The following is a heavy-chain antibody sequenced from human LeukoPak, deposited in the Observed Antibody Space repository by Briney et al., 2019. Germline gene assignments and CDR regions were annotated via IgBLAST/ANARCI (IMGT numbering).Heavy chain of an antibody. CDR1: GYTFTSYG. J-gene: IGHJ4*02. CDR2: ISAYNGNT. CDR3: ARDRADYYGSGSYDY. D-gene: IGHD3-10*01. Sequence: GASVKVSCKPSGYTFTSYGISWVRQAPGQGLEWMGWISAYNGNTNYAQKLQGRVTMTTDTSTTTAYMELRSLRSDDTAVYHCARDRADYYGSGSYDYWGQGTLVTVSS. V-gene: IGHV1-18*01.